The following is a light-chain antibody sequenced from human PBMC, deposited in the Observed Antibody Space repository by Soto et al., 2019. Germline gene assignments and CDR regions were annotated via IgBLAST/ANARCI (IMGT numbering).Light chain of an antibody. V-gene: IGLV2-23*02. CDR1: SSDIGGYHL. J-gene: IGLJ1*01. CDR3: CSYAGSNWGYV. Sequence: QSVLPQPASVSGSPGQSITISCTGTSSDIGGYHLVSWYQHQSGKAPKLIIYKVSQWPSGVSDRFSASKSGNTASLTISGLQAEDEADYYCCSYAGSNWGYVFGTGTKVTVL. CDR2: KVS.